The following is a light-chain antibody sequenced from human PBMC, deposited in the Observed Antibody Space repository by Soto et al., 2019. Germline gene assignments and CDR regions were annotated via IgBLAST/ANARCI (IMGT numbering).Light chain of an antibody. V-gene: IGKV3-11*01. J-gene: IGKJ2*01. CDR2: DAS. CDR1: QSVGIS. CDR3: QQRSNWPRT. Sequence: EIVLTQSPATLSLSPGERATLSCRASQSVGISLAWYQQKPGQAPRLLIYDASGSVTGTPARFSGRGSGTDFTLTISSLEPEDVAIYYGQQRSNWPRTFGQGTKLGIK.